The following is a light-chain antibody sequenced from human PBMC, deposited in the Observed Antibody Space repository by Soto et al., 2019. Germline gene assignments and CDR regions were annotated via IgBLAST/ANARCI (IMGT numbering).Light chain of an antibody. CDR1: QSVSSY. CDR2: DAS. V-gene: IGKV3-20*01. CDR3: QQYAGSPWT. J-gene: IGKJ1*01. Sequence: ETVLTQSPGTLSLSPGERATLSCRASQSVSSYLAWYQQKPGQAPRLLIYDASNRATGIPDRFRGSGSGTDFTLIISRLEPEDFAVYYCQQYAGSPWTFGQGTKVDIK.